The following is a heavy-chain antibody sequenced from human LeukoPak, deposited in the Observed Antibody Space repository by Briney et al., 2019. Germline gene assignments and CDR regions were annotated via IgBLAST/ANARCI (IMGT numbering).Heavy chain of an antibody. V-gene: IGHV3-48*01. Sequence: GGSLRLSCAASGFTFNRYSMNWVRQAPGKGLEWVSYIAYTGTIHYAASVKGRFTISRDAAKNSLYLHMNSLRAEDTAVYCCTRDRRALDYWGQGNLVTVSS. CDR3: TRDRRALDY. CDR1: GFTFNRYS. CDR2: IAYTGTI. J-gene: IGHJ4*02.